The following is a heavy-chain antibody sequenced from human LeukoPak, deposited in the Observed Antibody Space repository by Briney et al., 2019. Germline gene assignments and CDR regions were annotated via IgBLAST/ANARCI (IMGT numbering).Heavy chain of an antibody. Sequence: RASVKVSCKASGYTFTSYAMHWVRQAPGQRLEWMGWINAGNGNTKYSQKFQGRVTITRDTSASTAYMELSSLRSEDTAVYYCAMVTMVRGIGGYFDYWGQGTLVTVSS. V-gene: IGHV1-3*01. CDR3: AMVTMVRGIGGYFDY. CDR1: GYTFTSYA. D-gene: IGHD3-10*01. CDR2: INAGNGNT. J-gene: IGHJ4*02.